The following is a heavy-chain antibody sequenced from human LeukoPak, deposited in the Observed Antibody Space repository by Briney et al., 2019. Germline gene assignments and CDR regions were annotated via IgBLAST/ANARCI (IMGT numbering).Heavy chain of an antibody. J-gene: IGHJ1*01. CDR2: ISAYNGNT. Sequence: ASVKVSCKASGYTFTSYGISWVRQAPGQGLEWMGWISAYNGNTNYAQKLQGRVTMTTDTSTSTAYMELRSLRSDDTAVYYCARALNYYDSSGYYVWGQGTLVTVSS. D-gene: IGHD3-22*01. CDR1: GYTFTSYG. V-gene: IGHV1-18*01. CDR3: ARALNYYDSSGYYV.